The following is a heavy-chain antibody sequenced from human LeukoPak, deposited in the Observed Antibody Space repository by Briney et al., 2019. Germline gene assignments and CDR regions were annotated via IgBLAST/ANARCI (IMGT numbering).Heavy chain of an antibody. D-gene: IGHD4-17*01. CDR3: ARPVTTGWFDP. CDR1: GGAMSSSSYY. J-gene: IGHJ5*02. CDR2: IYYSGST. V-gene: IGHV4-39*07. Sequence: SETLSLTCTVSGGAMSSSSYYMGWIRQPPGKGLEWIGSIYYSGSTYYNPSLKSRVTISVDTSKNQFSLKLSSVTAADTAVYYCARPVTTGWFDPWGQGTLVTVSS.